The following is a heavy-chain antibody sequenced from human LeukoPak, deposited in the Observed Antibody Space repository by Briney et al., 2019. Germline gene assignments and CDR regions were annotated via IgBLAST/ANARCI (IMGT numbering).Heavy chain of an antibody. J-gene: IGHJ4*02. V-gene: IGHV3-23*01. CDR1: GFTFSSYA. D-gene: IGHD3-9*01. CDR2: ISGSGGST. CDR3: ARGYFDWLLPAFDY. Sequence: GGSLRLSCAASGFTFSSYAMSWVRQAPGKGLEWVSAISGSGGSTYYADSVKGRFTISRDNSKNTLYLQMNSLRAEDTAVYYCARGYFDWLLPAFDYWGQGTLVTVSS.